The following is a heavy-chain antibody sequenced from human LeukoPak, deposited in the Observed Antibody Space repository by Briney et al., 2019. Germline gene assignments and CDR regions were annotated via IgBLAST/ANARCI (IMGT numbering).Heavy chain of an antibody. V-gene: IGHV6-1*01. D-gene: IGHD2-21*01. Sequence: SQTLSLTCAISGDSVSSNNAAWNWIRQSPSRGPEWLGRTYYRSKWYNDYAVSVKSRITINPDTSKNQFSLQLNPVTPEDTAVYYCARDPFVDSDWFDPWGQGTLVTVSS. CDR1: GDSVSSNNAA. J-gene: IGHJ5*02. CDR3: ARDPFVDSDWFDP. CDR2: TYYRSKWYN.